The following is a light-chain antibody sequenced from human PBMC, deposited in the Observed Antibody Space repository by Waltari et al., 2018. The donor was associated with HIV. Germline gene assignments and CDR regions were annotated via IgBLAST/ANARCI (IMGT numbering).Light chain of an antibody. CDR2: NTS. CDR3: HQRTDWPPRHT. V-gene: IGKV3-11*01. J-gene: IGKJ2*01. Sequence: LTQSPATLSLSPGERATLSCRASQSVTTYLAWLQLKPGQPPRLLLYNTSNKATGVPARFSGSGSGTDVTLTISSLEPADSAGYVCHQRTDWPPRHTFGQGTKREI. CDR1: QSVTTY.